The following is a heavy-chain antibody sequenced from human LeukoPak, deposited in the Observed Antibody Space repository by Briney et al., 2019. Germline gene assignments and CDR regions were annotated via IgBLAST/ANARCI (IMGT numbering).Heavy chain of an antibody. CDR2: IIPIFGTA. CDR3: AMYYYDSSGYYSP. D-gene: IGHD3-22*01. Sequence: SVKVSCKASGYTFTRYGISWVRQAPGQGLEWMGGIIPIFGTANYAQKFQGRVTITADKSTSTAYMELSSLRSEDTAVYYCAMYYYDSSGYYSPWGQGTLVTVSS. V-gene: IGHV1-69*06. J-gene: IGHJ5*02. CDR1: GYTFTRYG.